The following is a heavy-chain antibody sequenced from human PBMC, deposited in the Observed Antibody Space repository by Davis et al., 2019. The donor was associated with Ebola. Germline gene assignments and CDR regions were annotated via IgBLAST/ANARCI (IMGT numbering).Heavy chain of an antibody. CDR3: ARGGYYYLYGVVQPNAEYFQH. V-gene: IGHV3-21*06. J-gene: IGHJ1*01. CDR2: ISSSSSYI. D-gene: IGHD3-22*01. Sequence: PGGSLRLSCAASGFTFGSYSMNWVRQAPGKGLEWVSYISSSSSYIYYADSVRGRFTISRDNAKNSLYLQMNSLRAEDTAVYYCARGGYYYLYGVVQPNAEYFQHWGQGTLVTVSS. CDR1: GFTFGSYS.